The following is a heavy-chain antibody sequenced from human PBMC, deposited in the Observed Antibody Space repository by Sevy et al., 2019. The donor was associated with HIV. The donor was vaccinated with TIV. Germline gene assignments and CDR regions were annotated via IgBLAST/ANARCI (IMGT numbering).Heavy chain of an antibody. D-gene: IGHD2-2*01. Sequence: GGSLRLSCAASGFIFSNYPMSWVRHSPGKGLEWVSDISAGGTTTYYADTVEGRFTISRDNSKNTVWLQMTSLGAEDTSIYYCAERNCSTITCYDDDFWNPYYFYGLDVWGQGISVTVSS. CDR2: ISAGGTTT. CDR3: AERNCSTITCYDDDFWNPYYFYGLDV. V-gene: IGHV3-23*01. CDR1: GFIFSNYP. J-gene: IGHJ6*02.